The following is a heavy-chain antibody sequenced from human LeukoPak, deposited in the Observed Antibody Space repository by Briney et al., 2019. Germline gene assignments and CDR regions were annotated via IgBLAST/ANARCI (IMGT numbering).Heavy chain of an antibody. J-gene: IGHJ5*02. CDR3: ARDRVGANNWFDP. D-gene: IGHD1-26*01. Sequence: GASVKVSCKASGGTFSSYAISWVRQAPGQGLEWMGRIIPILGIANYAQKFQGRVTITADNSTSTAYMELSSLRSEDTAVYYCARDRVGANNWFDPWGQGTLVTVSS. CDR2: IIPILGIA. V-gene: IGHV1-69*04. CDR1: GGTFSSYA.